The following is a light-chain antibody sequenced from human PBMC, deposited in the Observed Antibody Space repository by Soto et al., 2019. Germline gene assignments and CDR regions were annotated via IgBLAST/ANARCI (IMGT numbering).Light chain of an antibody. J-gene: IGKJ1*01. CDR3: QQYGRSGT. V-gene: IGKV3-20*01. CDR2: ATS. Sequence: EIVLTQSPGTLSLSPGERATLSCRASQSVSRTYLAWYQQKPVQAPRLLIYATSSRATGTPDRFSGSGSGTDFTLTISRLEPEDFAVYYCQQYGRSGTFGQGTKVEIK. CDR1: QSVSRTY.